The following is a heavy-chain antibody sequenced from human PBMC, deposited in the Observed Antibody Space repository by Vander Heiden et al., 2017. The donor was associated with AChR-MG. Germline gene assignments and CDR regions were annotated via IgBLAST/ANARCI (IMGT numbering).Heavy chain of an antibody. Sequence: QVQLVQSGAEVKKPGASVKAPCNAFGYTFTSYGISWVRQAPGQGLEWMGWIIAYNGNTNYAQKLQGRVTMTTDTSTSTAYMELRSLRSDDTAVYYCARAPPDTKWKPHDAFDIWGQGTMVTVSS. D-gene: IGHD1-26*01. V-gene: IGHV1-18*01. J-gene: IGHJ3*02. CDR1: GYTFTSYG. CDR2: IIAYNGNT. CDR3: ARAPPDTKWKPHDAFDI.